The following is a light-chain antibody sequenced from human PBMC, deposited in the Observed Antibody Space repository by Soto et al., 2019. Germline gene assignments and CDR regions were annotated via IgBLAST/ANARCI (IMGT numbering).Light chain of an antibody. J-gene: IGKJ1*01. CDR2: DAS. Sequence: EIVLTQSPATLSLSPGERATLSYRASQSVTSYLAWYQQKPGQAPRLLIYDASNRATGIPARFSGSGSGTDFTLTISSLEPEDSAVYYCQQRSNWPWTFGQGTKVEIK. V-gene: IGKV3-11*01. CDR3: QQRSNWPWT. CDR1: QSVTSY.